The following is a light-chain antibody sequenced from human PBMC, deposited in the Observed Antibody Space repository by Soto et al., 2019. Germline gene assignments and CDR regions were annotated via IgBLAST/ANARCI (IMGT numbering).Light chain of an antibody. CDR3: QVWDSSTLDV. CDR1: NIGSKN. J-gene: IGLJ1*01. V-gene: IGLV3-9*01. Sequence: SCELTQPLSVSVALGQTARITCGGNNIGSKNVHWYQQKPGQAPVLVIYRDSNRPSGIPERFSGSNSGNTATLTISRAQAGDEADYYCQVWDSSTLDVFGTGTKLTVL. CDR2: RDS.